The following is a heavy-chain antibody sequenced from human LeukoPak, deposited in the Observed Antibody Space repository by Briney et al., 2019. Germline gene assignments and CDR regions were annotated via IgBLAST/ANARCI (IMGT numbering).Heavy chain of an antibody. Sequence: PGGSLRLTCEASGFTFSNFAINWVRQAPGKGLEWLAVVTFDGSNTYYADSVKGRFTISRDNSKSTMYLQMESLRAEDTAVYYCAKGEVDTAMGAYWYFDLWGRGTLVTVSS. V-gene: IGHV3-30*18. CDR3: AKGEVDTAMGAYWYFDL. CDR2: VTFDGSNT. J-gene: IGHJ2*01. CDR1: GFTFSNFA. D-gene: IGHD5-18*01.